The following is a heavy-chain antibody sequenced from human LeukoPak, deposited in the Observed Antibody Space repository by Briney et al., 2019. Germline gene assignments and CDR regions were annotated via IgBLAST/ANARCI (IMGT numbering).Heavy chain of an antibody. CDR2: IGVRNGLI. Sequence: GASVKVSCKTSGYXFINYGISWVRQAPGQGLEWMAWIGVRNGLIYYAQTFQGRVTLTTDTSTTTAYMELRSLRSDDTAVYYCARDYDYIPDYWGQGTLVTVSS. V-gene: IGHV1-18*01. J-gene: IGHJ4*02. D-gene: IGHD3-16*01. CDR3: ARDYDYIPDY. CDR1: GYXFINYG.